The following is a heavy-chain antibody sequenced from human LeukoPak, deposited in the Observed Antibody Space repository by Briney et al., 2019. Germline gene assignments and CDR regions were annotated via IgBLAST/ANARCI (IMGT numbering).Heavy chain of an antibody. Sequence: GASVKVSCKASGYTFTSYDINWVRQATGQGLEWMGWMNPNSGNTGYAQKFQGRVTITRNTSISTAYMELSSLRSEDTAVYYCARQPTYYDFWSGLGGYYYYYMDVWGKGTTVTVSS. CDR3: ARQPTYYDFWSGLGGYYYYYMDV. J-gene: IGHJ6*03. CDR2: MNPNSGNT. D-gene: IGHD3-3*01. V-gene: IGHV1-8*03. CDR1: GYTFTSYD.